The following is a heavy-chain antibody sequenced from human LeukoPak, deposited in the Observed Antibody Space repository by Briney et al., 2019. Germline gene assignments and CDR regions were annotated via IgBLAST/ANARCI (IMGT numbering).Heavy chain of an antibody. J-gene: IGHJ4*02. CDR3: ARVHSGIAARPSY. Sequence: SETLSLTCTVSGGSISSSSYYWGWIRQPPGKGLEWIGSIYYSGSTYYNPSIKSRVTISVDTSKNQFSLKLSSVTAADTAVYYCARVHSGIAARPSYWGQGTLVTVSS. CDR1: GGSISSSSYY. D-gene: IGHD6-6*01. V-gene: IGHV4-39*01. CDR2: IYYSGST.